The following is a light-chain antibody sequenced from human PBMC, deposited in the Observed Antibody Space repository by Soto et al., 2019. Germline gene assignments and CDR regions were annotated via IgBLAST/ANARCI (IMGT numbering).Light chain of an antibody. Sequence: QSVLTQPASVSRSPGQSITISCTGTSSDVGGYNYVSWYQHHPGKAPKLIIYDVTSRPSGVSIRFSGSKSDNTASLTISGLQPEDEADYHCSSYTTSNTRQIVFGTGTKVTVL. V-gene: IGLV2-14*03. CDR1: SSDVGGYNY. J-gene: IGLJ1*01. CDR3: SSYTTSNTRQIV. CDR2: DVT.